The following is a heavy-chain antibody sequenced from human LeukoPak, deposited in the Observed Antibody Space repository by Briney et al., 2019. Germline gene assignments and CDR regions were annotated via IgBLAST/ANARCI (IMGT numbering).Heavy chain of an antibody. D-gene: IGHD3-10*01. CDR3: AGVSGSYYLVDY. Sequence: SETLSLTCTVSGGSTDSYYYWSWIRQPPGKGLEWIGYIYYSGSTYYNPSLKSRVTISVDTCKNQFSLKLSSVTAADTAVYYCAGVSGSYYLVDYWGQGTLVTVSS. V-gene: IGHV4-30-4*08. CDR2: IYYSGST. CDR1: GGSTDSYYY. J-gene: IGHJ4*02.